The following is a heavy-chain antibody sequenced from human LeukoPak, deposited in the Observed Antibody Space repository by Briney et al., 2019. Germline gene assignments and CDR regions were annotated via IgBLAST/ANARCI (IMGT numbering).Heavy chain of an antibody. J-gene: IGHJ5*02. CDR1: GGSFSDYY. Sequence: SETLSLTCAVYGGSFSDYYWTWIRQSPGRGLEVIGEAHHGGGRYYAPSLNSRVPMSLYTSRNQFSLNLISVTAADTAVYYCARGVYPGCSGDRCVTIKNWFDPWGHGILVTVSS. D-gene: IGHD2-15*01. CDR2: AHHGGGR. CDR3: ARGVYPGCSGDRCVTIKNWFDP. V-gene: IGHV4-34*01.